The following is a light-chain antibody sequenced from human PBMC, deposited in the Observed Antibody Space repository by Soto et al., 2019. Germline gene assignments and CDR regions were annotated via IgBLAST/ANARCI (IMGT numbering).Light chain of an antibody. V-gene: IGKV3-15*01. CDR2: GAS. Sequence: ETVMTQSPATLSVSPGERVTLSCRASESGSTYLAWYQQNPGQAPRLLIYGASARATGIQDRFSGSGSGTEFTLIISNLQPEDFALYYCHQYINCTQAFGQGTKVEIK. CDR3: HQYINCTQA. J-gene: IGKJ1*01. CDR1: ESGSTY.